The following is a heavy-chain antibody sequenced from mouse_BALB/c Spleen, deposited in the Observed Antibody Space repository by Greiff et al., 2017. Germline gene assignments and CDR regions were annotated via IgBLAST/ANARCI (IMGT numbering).Heavy chain of an antibody. CDR3: ARSYDYDGFDY. V-gene: IGHV1-19*01. CDR2: VNPYNGGT. D-gene: IGHD2-4*01. Sequence: EVQLQQSGPELVKPGASVKMSCKASGYTFTDYYMDWVKQSHGESFEWIGRVNPYNGGTSYNQKFKGKATLTVDKSSSTAYMELNSLTSEDSAVYYCARSYDYDGFDYWGQGTTLTVSS. J-gene: IGHJ2*01. CDR1: GYTFTDYY.